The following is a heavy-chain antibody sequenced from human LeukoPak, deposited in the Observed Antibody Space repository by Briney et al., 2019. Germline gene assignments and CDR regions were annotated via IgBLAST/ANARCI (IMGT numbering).Heavy chain of an antibody. CDR2: IIPIFGTA. CDR3: ARGYYDSSGYYFDY. D-gene: IGHD3-22*01. Sequence: ASVKVSCKASGGTFSSYAISWVRQAPGQGLEWMGGIIPIFGTANYAQKFQGRVTITTDESTSTAYMELSSLRSEDMAVYYCARGYYDSSGYYFDYWGQGTLVTVSS. J-gene: IGHJ4*02. V-gene: IGHV1-69*05. CDR1: GGTFSSYA.